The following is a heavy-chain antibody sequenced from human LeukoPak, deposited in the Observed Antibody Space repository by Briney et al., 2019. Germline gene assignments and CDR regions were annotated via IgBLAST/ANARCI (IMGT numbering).Heavy chain of an antibody. CDR2: ISAYNGNT. J-gene: IGHJ4*02. CDR3: ARDGGSPSSGYQDY. V-gene: IGHV1-18*01. Sequence: HRASVKVSCKASGYTFTSYGISWVRQAPGQGLEWMGWISAYNGNTNYAQKLQGRVTMTTDTSTSTAYMELRSLRSDDTAVYYCARDGGSPSSGYQDYWGQGTLVTVSS. CDR1: GYTFTSYG. D-gene: IGHD3-22*01.